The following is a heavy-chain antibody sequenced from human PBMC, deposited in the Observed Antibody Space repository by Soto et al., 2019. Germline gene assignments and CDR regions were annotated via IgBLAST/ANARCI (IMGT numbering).Heavy chain of an antibody. CDR2: IYSGGST. J-gene: IGHJ6*02. CDR3: ARVVLSDYYYYGMDV. Sequence: PGGSLRLSCAASGFTVSSNYMSWVGQSPGKGLEWVSVIYSGGSTYYADSVKGRFTISRDNSKNTLYLQMNSLRAEDTAVYYCARVVLSDYYYYGMDVWGQGTTVTVSS. CDR1: GFTVSSNY. D-gene: IGHD2-8*01. V-gene: IGHV3-53*01.